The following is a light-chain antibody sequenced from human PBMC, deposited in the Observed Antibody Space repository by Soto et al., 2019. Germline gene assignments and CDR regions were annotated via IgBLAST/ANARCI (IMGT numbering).Light chain of an antibody. J-gene: IGKJ4*01. V-gene: IGKV1-9*01. CDR2: AAS. CDR1: QGISSY. CDR3: QQFNSYPLT. Sequence: DIQLTQSPSFLSASVGDRVTITCRASQGISSYLAWYQQKPGKAPKFLIYAASTLQSGVPSRFSGSGSGTEFTLTISSLQPEDFATYYCQQFNSYPLTFGAGNKGEIK.